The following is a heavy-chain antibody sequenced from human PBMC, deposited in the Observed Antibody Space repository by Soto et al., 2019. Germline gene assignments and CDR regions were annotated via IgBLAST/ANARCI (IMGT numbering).Heavy chain of an antibody. CDR2: IKSKTNGETT. D-gene: IGHD5-18*01. V-gene: IGHV3-15*01. CDR3: TKDDPIHKY. Sequence: GSLRLSCTASGFTVSNAVMSWVRQGPGKGLEWVGRIKSKTNGETTDFAAPVKGRFSILRDDSKNTLYLQMNSLKTEDTAVYYCTKDDPIHKYWGQGTLVTVSS. CDR1: GFTVSNAV. J-gene: IGHJ4*02.